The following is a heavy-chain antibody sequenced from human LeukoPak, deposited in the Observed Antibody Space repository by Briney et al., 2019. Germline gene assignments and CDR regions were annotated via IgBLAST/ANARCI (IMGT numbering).Heavy chain of an antibody. CDR1: GYTFTDYY. Sequence: ASVKVSCKASGYTFTDYYVHWVRQAPGLGLEWMGIINPLRGITIYAQKFQGRVTMTSDTSTNTVYMELSSLISEDTAVYYCARANPHIYWGQGTLVTVSS. D-gene: IGHD2-21*01. V-gene: IGHV1-46*01. CDR2: INPLRGIT. CDR3: ARANPHIY. J-gene: IGHJ4*02.